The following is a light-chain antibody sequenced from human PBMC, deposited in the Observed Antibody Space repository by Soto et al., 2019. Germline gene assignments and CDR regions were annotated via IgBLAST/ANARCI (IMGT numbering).Light chain of an antibody. V-gene: IGKV3-11*01. CDR1: QSVSSY. CDR3: QQRSNWPRLT. J-gene: IGKJ4*01. CDR2: DAS. Sequence: EIVLTQSPATLSLSPGERATLSCRASQSVSSYLAWYPQKPGQAPRLLIYDASNRATAIPARFSGSGSGTDLTLTISGPEPEDFAVYYCQQRSNWPRLTFGGGTKGEIK.